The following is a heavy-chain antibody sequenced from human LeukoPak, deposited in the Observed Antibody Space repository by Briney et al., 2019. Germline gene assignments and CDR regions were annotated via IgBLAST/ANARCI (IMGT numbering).Heavy chain of an antibody. CDR2: IYYSGST. V-gene: IGHV4-39*01. J-gene: IGHJ4*02. D-gene: IGHD6-19*01. CDR1: GGSISSSSYY. Sequence: SETLSLTCTASGGSISSSSYYWGWIRQPPGKGLEWIGSIYYSGSTYYNPSLKSRVTISVDTSKNQFSLKLSSVTAADTAVYYCARRLEGFDYWGQGTLVTVSS. CDR3: ARRLEGFDY.